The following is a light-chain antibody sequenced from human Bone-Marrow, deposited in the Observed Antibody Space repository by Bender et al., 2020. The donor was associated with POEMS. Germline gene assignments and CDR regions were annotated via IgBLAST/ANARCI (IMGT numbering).Light chain of an antibody. Sequence: QSALTQPPSASGSLGQSVAISCTGTSTNVGAYDYVSWYQHHPGKAPKLLIYDVNKWPSGVPDRFSGSKSGNTASLTISGLQAEDEAEYYCCSAGGDYTLIFGGGTKVTVL. CDR2: DVN. V-gene: IGLV2-11*01. J-gene: IGLJ2*01. CDR1: STNVGAYDY. CDR3: CSAGGDYTLI.